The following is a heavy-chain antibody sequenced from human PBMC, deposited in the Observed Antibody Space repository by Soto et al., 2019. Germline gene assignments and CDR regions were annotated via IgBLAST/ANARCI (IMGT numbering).Heavy chain of an antibody. D-gene: IGHD3-3*01. J-gene: IGHJ1*01. V-gene: IGHV2-5*02. Sequence: QITLKESGPTLVKPTQTLTLTCTFSGFSLSTSGVGVGWIRQPPGKALEWLAVIYWDDDERYSQSLKSRLTITKDTSTNQVVLTMTNVDPLDTATYYCANGVGSGNSAYFQHWGQGTLVTVSS. CDR1: GFSLSTSGVG. CDR2: IYWDDDE. CDR3: ANGVGSGNSAYFQH.